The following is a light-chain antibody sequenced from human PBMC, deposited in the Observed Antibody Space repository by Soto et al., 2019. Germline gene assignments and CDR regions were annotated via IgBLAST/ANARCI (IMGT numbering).Light chain of an antibody. CDR1: SSDVGGYNF. CDR2: EVS. V-gene: IGLV2-8*01. J-gene: IGLJ2*01. CDR3: SSFAGGNNLL. Sequence: QSALTQPPSASGSPGQSVTISCTGTSSDVGGYNFVSWYQQHPGTAPKLLIYEVSKRPSGVPDRFSGSKSDNTASLTVSGLQAEDEADYYCSSFAGGNNLLFGGGTKLTVL.